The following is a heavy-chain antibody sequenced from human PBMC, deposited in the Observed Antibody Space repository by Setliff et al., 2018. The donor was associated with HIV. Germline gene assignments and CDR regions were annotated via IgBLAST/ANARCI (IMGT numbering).Heavy chain of an antibody. V-gene: IGHV1-2*06. D-gene: IGHD2-8*01. Sequence: ASVKVSCKASGYTFTDYYIHWVRQAPGQGLEWMGRINPTSGDTNYAESVKGRFIISRDDAKNSLYLQMNSLRAEDSALYYCARVDGVSYYYHRDVWGKGTTVTVSS. CDR2: INPTSGDT. J-gene: IGHJ6*04. CDR3: ARVDGVSYYYHRDV. CDR1: GYTFTDYY.